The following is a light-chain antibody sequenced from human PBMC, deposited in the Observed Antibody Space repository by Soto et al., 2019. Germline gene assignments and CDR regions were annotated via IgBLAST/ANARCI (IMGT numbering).Light chain of an antibody. CDR3: SAYAGSNTFVV. CDR1: SSDIGSYNF. J-gene: IGLJ1*01. Sequence: QSVLTQPASVSGSPGQSITISCTGTSSDIGSYNFASWYQQHPDKAPKLMVYEVNNRPSGISNRFSGSKSGNTASLTISGLQSEDEAEYFCSAYAGSNTFVVFGTGTKVTVL. V-gene: IGLV2-14*01. CDR2: EVN.